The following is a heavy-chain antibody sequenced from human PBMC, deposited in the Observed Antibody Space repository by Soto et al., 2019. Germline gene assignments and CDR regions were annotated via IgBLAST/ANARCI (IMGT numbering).Heavy chain of an antibody. Sequence: PGGSLRLSCAASKFTFCTYDMHWVLQAPCKGLEWVAVVSYDGNKRYYADSVRGRFTISRDNSKNTVYLEMNSLRPEDTAVYYCAKDRWDGDFMHIFVVYFCGQGALDTVSS. V-gene: IGHV3-30*18. CDR2: VSYDGNKR. J-gene: IGHJ4*02. CDR1: KFTFCTYD. D-gene: IGHD2-21*01. CDR3: AKDRWDGDFMHIFVVYF.